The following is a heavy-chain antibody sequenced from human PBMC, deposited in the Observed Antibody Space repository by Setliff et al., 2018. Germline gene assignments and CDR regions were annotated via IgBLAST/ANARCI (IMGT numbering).Heavy chain of an antibody. CDR1: GYTFTSYG. J-gene: IGHJ3*01. V-gene: IGHV1-18*01. CDR3: VREYSGGGLT. CDR2: ISVYNGNT. Sequence: GSVKVSCKASGYTFTSYGFSWVRQAPGQGLEWMGRISVYNGNTNYGQKYQGRVAMTTDTSTNTVYMELRSLRSDDTAVYFCVREYSGGGLTWGQGTMVTVSS. D-gene: IGHD1-26*01.